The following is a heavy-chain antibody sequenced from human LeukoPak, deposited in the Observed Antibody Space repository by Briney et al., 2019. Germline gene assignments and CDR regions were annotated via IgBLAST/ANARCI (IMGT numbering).Heavy chain of an antibody. CDR3: ARFYDSSGYLHFDY. Sequence: SSETLSLTCTVSGGSSSSYYWSWIRQPPGKGLEWIGYIYYSGSTNYNPSHKSRVTISVDTSKNQFSLKLSSVTAADTAVYYCARFYDSSGYLHFDYWGQGTLVTVSS. CDR2: IYYSGST. CDR1: GGSSSSYY. D-gene: IGHD3-22*01. V-gene: IGHV4-59*01. J-gene: IGHJ4*02.